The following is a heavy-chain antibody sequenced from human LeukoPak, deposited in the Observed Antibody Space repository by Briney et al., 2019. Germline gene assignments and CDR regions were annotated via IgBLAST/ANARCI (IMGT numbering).Heavy chain of an antibody. V-gene: IGHV3-30*12. J-gene: IGHJ3*02. CDR1: GFTFSSYG. D-gene: IGHD3-22*01. Sequence: PGRSLRLSCAASGFTFSSYGIHWVRQAPGKGLEWVAVTYTGGNSYYADSVKGRFIISRNISKNTLYLQMNSLRAEDSALYYCARGGRGSAAVVAPRSFDIWGQGTMVTVSS. CDR2: TYTGGNS. CDR3: ARGGRGSAAVVAPRSFDI.